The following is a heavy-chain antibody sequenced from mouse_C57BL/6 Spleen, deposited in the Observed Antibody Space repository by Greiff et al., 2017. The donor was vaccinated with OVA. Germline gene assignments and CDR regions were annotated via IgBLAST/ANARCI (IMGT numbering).Heavy chain of an antibody. Sequence: EVQLQQSGPVLVKPGASVKMSCKASGYTFTDYYMNWVKQSHGKSLEWIGVINPYNGGTSYNQKFKGKATLTVDKSSSTAYMELNSLTSEDSAVYYCAIYDYDGDYYAMDYWGQGTSVTVSS. J-gene: IGHJ4*01. CDR2: INPYNGGT. CDR3: AIYDYDGDYYAMDY. V-gene: IGHV1-19*01. CDR1: GYTFTDYY. D-gene: IGHD2-4*01.